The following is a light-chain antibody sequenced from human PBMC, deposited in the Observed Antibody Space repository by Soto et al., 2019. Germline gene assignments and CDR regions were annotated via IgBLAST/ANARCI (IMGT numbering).Light chain of an antibody. Sequence: QSVLTQPASVSGSPGQSITISCTGTSSDGGGYNHVSWYQHSPGKAPKLILFAVSDRPSGVAHRFSGSKSGNTASLTISGLHADDEADYYCCSDTSLSTLVFGGGTKLTVL. J-gene: IGLJ2*01. CDR1: SSDGGGYNH. CDR3: CSDTSLSTLV. CDR2: AVS. V-gene: IGLV2-14*01.